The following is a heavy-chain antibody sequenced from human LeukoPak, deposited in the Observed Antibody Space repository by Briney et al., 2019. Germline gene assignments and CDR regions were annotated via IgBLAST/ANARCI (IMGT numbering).Heavy chain of an antibody. CDR1: SDSISSYY. J-gene: IGHJ4*02. CDR3: AAFLSGTYWYFDY. Sequence: SETLAPTPSVSSDSISSYYWRWIRQPARKGLEWIGHIYTSGSTTYYDSGSTDYNPSLKRRVTISLDRSKTQFSLKLSSVTAADTAVYYCAAFLSGTYWYFDYWGQGALVTVSS. D-gene: IGHD1-26*01. CDR2: IYTSGST. V-gene: IGHV4-4*07.